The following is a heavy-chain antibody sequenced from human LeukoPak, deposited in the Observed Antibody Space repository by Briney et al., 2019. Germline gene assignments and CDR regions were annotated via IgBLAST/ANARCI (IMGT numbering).Heavy chain of an antibody. D-gene: IGHD2-8*01. CDR1: GFNFDDYG. V-gene: IGHV3-20*04. J-gene: IGHJ4*02. Sequence: GGSLRLSCAASGFNFDDYGMSWVRQAPGKGLEWVSGINWNGGRIAYADSVKGRFTISRDNAKNSLYLQMNSLRAEDTALYYCAKDNGSDGALDYWGQGTLVTVSS. CDR3: AKDNGSDGALDY. CDR2: INWNGGRI.